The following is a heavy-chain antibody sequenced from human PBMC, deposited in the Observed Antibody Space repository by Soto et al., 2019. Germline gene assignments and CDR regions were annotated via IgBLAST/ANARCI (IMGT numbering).Heavy chain of an antibody. Sequence: GSLRLSCTVSGGSISSYYWSWIRQPPGKGLEWIGYIYYSGSTNYNPSLKSRVTISVDTSKNQFSLKLSSVTAADTAVYYCARDFRNRQIGYYYYYYMDVWGKGTTVTVSS. J-gene: IGHJ6*03. CDR1: GGSISSYY. CDR3: ARDFRNRQIGYYYYYYMDV. D-gene: IGHD2-21*01. CDR2: IYYSGST. V-gene: IGHV4-59*01.